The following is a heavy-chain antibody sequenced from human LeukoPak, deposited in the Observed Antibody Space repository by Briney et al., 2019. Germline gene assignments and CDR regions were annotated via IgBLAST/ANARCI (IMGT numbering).Heavy chain of an antibody. J-gene: IGHJ5*02. CDR1: GFTFSSYS. CDR3: AKTHYYDSSGYYPLFNWFDP. V-gene: IGHV3-21*01. CDR2: ISSSSSYI. Sequence: GGSLRLSCAASGFTFSSYSMNWVRQAPGKGLEWVSSISSSSSYIYYADSVKGRFTISRDNAKNSLYLQMNSLRAEDTAVYYCAKTHYYDSSGYYPLFNWFDPWGQGTLVTVSS. D-gene: IGHD3-22*01.